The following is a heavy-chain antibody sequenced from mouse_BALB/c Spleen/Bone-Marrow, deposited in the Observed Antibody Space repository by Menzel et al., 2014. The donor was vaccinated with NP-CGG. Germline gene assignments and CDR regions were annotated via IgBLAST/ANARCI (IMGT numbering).Heavy chain of an antibody. V-gene: IGHV1-43*01. CDR1: GYSLTRYY. CDR2: VNPNNGGT. CDR3: LCCRFGCDMDH. J-gene: IGHJ4*01. Sequence: VKPQQSGPELVKPGASAMICCKAPGYSLTRYYMHWVKQSLGKSLEWIGRVNPNNGGTSFNQKIKGKATFTVDKSSSATYMLLRSLTSEESAVFYCLCCRFGCDMDHRVQRSSVTISA.